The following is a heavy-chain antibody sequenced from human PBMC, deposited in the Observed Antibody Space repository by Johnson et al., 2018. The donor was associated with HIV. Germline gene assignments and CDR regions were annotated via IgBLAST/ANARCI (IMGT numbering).Heavy chain of an antibody. CDR1: GFIFDDYG. V-gene: IGHV3-20*04. Sequence: VQLVESGGGVVRPGGSLRLSCAASGFIFDDYGMTWVRQAPGKGLEWVSGINWNSGRTGYADSVKGRFTISRDNSRNTLYLQMNSLRAGDTAVYYCARGKAFDIWGQGTMVTVSS. J-gene: IGHJ3*02. CDR2: INWNSGRT. CDR3: ARGKAFDI.